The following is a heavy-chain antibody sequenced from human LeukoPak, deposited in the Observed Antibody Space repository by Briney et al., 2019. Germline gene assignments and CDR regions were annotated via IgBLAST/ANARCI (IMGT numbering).Heavy chain of an antibody. CDR1: VGSISTYY. CDR2: IYYSGST. Sequence: SAETLSLTCTVSVGSISTYYWSWIRQPPGKGLEWIGYIYYSGSTKYNPSLKSRVSISVDTSKNQFSLKLSSVTAADTAVYYCARTGSTVTMLYPFDHWGQGTLVTVSS. J-gene: IGHJ4*02. D-gene: IGHD4-17*01. CDR3: ARTGSTVTMLYPFDH. V-gene: IGHV4-59*01.